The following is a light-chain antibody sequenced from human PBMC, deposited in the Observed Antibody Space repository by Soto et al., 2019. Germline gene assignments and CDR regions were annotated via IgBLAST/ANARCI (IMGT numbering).Light chain of an antibody. CDR2: EVS. CDR3: SSYAGRNNVV. J-gene: IGLJ2*01. V-gene: IGLV2-8*01. Sequence: QSVLTQPPSASGSLGQSVTISCTGTSSDVGGYNYVSWYQQHPGKAPKLMIYEVSKRPSGVPDRFSGSKSGNTASLTVSGLQAEDEADFYCSSYAGRNNVVFGGGTKLTVL. CDR1: SSDVGGYNY.